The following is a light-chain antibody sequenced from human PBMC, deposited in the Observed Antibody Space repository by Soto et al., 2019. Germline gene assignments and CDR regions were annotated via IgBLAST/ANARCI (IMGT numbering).Light chain of an antibody. Sequence: ENVLTHSAATVSLPPGERPTLSNMPSPSVTNFLAWYQQKPGQAPRLLIYGAFNRATGIPARFSGSGSGTDFTLTISSLEPEDSAVYYCQQRNVWPPVTFGQGTKV. CDR2: GAF. V-gene: IGKV3-11*01. CDR1: PSVTNF. CDR3: QQRNVWPPVT. J-gene: IGKJ1*01.